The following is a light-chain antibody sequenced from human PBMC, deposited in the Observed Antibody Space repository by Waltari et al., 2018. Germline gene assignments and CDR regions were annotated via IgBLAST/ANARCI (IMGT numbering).Light chain of an antibody. V-gene: IGKV4-1*01. CDR2: SAS. J-gene: IGKJ1*01. Sequence: SVLYRSNNKKYILWYQQKPGQPPKLLIDSASTREAGVPDRSSGSGSGTDFTLTINSLQAEDVAVYYCQQYYSTPWTFGQGTKVEIK. CDR1: SVLYRSNNKKY. CDR3: QQYYSTPWT.